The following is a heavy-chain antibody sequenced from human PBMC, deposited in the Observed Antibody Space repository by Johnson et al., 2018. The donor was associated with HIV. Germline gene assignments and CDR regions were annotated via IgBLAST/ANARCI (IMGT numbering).Heavy chain of an antibody. CDR1: GFTFSSYG. J-gene: IGHJ3*02. CDR2: IRYDGSNK. V-gene: IGHV3-30*02. Sequence: VHLVESGGGVVQPGGSLRLSCAASGFTFSSYGMHWVRQAPGKGLEWVAFIRYDGSNKYYADSVKGRFTISRDNSKNTLYLQMNSLRAEDTAVYYCAKDGAAAGTVGADAFDIWGQGTMVTVSS. CDR3: AKDGAAAGTVGADAFDI. D-gene: IGHD6-13*01.